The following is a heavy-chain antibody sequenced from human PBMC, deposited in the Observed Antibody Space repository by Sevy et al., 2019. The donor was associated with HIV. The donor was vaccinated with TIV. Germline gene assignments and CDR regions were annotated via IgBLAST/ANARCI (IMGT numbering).Heavy chain of an antibody. CDR1: GFTFNKYN. CDR2: ITGNSTDI. J-gene: IGHJ4*02. CDR3: ARAEQTYFFDY. Sequence: GGSLRLSCAASGFTFNKYNMNWVRQAPGKGLEWVSTITGNSTDIYYADTVKGGFTTSRDDSKNPLYLQMNGLRAEDTAIYYCARAEQTYFFDYWGQGTLVTVSS. V-gene: IGHV3-21*06.